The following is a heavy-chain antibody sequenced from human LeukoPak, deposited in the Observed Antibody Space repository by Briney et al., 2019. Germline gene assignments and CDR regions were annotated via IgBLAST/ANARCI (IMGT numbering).Heavy chain of an antibody. CDR2: IFYRGST. CDR1: GGSISNSTYY. CDR3: ARNWVADSFDF. Sequence: SDTLSLTCTVSGGSISNSTYYWGWVRQPPGKGLEWIGSIFYRGSTYYTPSLKSRVTISVDTSKNQFSLKLTSVTAADTAMYFCARNWVADSFDFWGQGAMVTVSS. J-gene: IGHJ3*01. V-gene: IGHV4-39*01. D-gene: IGHD6-19*01.